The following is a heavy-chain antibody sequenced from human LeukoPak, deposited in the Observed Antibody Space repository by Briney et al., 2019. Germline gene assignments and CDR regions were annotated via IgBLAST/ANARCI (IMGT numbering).Heavy chain of an antibody. Sequence: GGSLRLSCAASGFTFDDYAMHWVRQAPGKGLEWVSGTSWNSGSIGYADSVKGRFTISRDNAKNSLYLQMNSLRAEDTALYYCAKASDILTGYYTGGVDYWGQGTLVTVSS. D-gene: IGHD3-9*01. CDR1: GFTFDDYA. J-gene: IGHJ4*02. V-gene: IGHV3-9*01. CDR2: TSWNSGSI. CDR3: AKASDILTGYYTGGVDY.